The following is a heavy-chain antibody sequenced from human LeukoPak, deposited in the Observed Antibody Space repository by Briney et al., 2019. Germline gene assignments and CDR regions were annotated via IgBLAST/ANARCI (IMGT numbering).Heavy chain of an antibody. V-gene: IGHV3-53*01. Sequence: GGSLRLSCAASGVTVSSNYMSWVRQAPGKGLEWVSVIYSGGSTYYADSVKGRFTISRDNTKNTLYLQMNSLRAEDTAVYYCARIGAGWFDPWGQGTLVTVSS. CDR3: ARIGAGWFDP. D-gene: IGHD1-26*01. J-gene: IGHJ5*02. CDR1: GVTVSSNY. CDR2: IYSGGST.